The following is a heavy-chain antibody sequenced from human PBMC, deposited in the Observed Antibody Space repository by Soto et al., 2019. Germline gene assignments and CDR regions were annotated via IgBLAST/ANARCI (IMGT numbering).Heavy chain of an antibody. J-gene: IGHJ5*02. CDR2: IYYSGST. D-gene: IGHD2-2*02. CDR1: GGCICSGGYY. CDR3: ARAMAGYCSSTSCYINWFDP. V-gene: IGHV4-31*11. Sequence: SETMSLTCAVSGGCICSGGYYWSWICQHPGKGLEWIGYIYYSGSTYYNPSLKSRVTISVDTSKNQFSLKLSSVTAADTAVYYCARAMAGYCSSTSCYINWFDPWGQGTLVTVSS.